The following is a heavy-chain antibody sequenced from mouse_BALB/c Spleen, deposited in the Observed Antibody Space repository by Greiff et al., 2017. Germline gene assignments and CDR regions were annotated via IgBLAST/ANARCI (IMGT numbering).Heavy chain of an antibody. CDR1: GYTFTSYW. J-gene: IGHJ2*01. CDR2: INPSNGRT. Sequence: QVQLQQSGAELVKPGASVKLSCKASGYTFTSYWMHWVKQRPGQGLEWIGEINPSNGRTNYNEKFKSKATLTVDKSSSTAYMQLSSLTSEDSAVYYCARGGAYGNLDYWGQGTTLTVSS. V-gene: IGHV1S81*02. D-gene: IGHD2-10*02. CDR3: ARGGAYGNLDY.